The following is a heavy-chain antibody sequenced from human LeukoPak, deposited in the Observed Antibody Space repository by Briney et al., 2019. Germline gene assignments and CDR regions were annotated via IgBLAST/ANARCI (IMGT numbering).Heavy chain of an antibody. Sequence: SVKVSCKASGGTFSSYAISWVRQAPGQGLEWMGGIIPIFGTANYAQKFQGRVTITADKSTSTAYMELSSLRSEDTAVYYCARSYCSGGSCYGERYGMDVWGQGTTVTVSS. D-gene: IGHD2-15*01. J-gene: IGHJ6*02. CDR2: IIPIFGTA. V-gene: IGHV1-69*06. CDR3: ARSYCSGGSCYGERYGMDV. CDR1: GGTFSSYA.